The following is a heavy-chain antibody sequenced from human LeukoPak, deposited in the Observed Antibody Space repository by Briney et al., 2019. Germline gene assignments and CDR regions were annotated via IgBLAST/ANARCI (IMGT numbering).Heavy chain of an antibody. J-gene: IGHJ6*02. Sequence: GASVKVSCKASGYTFTSYYMHWVRQAPGQGREWMGVISPSGGSTSYAQKFQGRVTITRDTSTSTVYMELSSLRSEDTAVYYCARAYSSSWYPYYYYGMDVWGQGTTVTVSS. D-gene: IGHD6-13*01. CDR3: ARAYSSSWYPYYYYGMDV. CDR2: ISPSGGST. CDR1: GYTFTSYY. V-gene: IGHV1-46*01.